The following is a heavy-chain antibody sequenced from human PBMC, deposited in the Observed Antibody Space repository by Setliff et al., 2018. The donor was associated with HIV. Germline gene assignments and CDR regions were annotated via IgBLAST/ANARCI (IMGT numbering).Heavy chain of an antibody. V-gene: IGHV1-18*01. J-gene: IGHJ5*02. CDR2: ISGDTGIT. CDR1: GYIFSHYV. Sequence: ASVKVSCKISGYIFSHYVVTWVRQAPGQGLEYMGYISGDTGITHYAQSFQGRVTMTTDPSKYTAYMELRSLKYDDTAVYYCARDAGTGGPGRWVDPWGQGTMVTVSS. D-gene: IGHD1-1*01. CDR3: ARDAGTGGPGRWVDP.